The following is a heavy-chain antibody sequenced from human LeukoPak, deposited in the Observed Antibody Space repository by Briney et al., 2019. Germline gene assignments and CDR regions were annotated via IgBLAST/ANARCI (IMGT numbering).Heavy chain of an antibody. V-gene: IGHV4-34*01. J-gene: IGHJ5*02. Sequence: SETLSLTCAVFGGSFSGYYWSWVRQSPGKGLEWIGEINPSGNTNYNPSLKSRVTISVDTSKNQFSLKLSSLTAADTAVYYCARRDAGYGMRWFDPWGQGTLVTVSS. CDR2: INPSGNT. D-gene: IGHD2-15*01. CDR3: ARRDAGYGMRWFDP. CDR1: GGSFSGYY.